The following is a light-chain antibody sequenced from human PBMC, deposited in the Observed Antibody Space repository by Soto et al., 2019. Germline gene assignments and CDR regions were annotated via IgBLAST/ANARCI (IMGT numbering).Light chain of an antibody. CDR2: EDH. CDR3: GTWDSSLNAGV. Sequence: QSVLTQSPSVSAAPGQKVTISCSGGSSNIGKNYVSWYQHLPGTAPKLLIYEDHKRPSGIHDRFSGSKSATSATLCITGLQTGDEADYYCGTWDSSLNAGVFGGGTKVTVL. J-gene: IGLJ3*02. CDR1: SSNIGKNY. V-gene: IGLV1-51*02.